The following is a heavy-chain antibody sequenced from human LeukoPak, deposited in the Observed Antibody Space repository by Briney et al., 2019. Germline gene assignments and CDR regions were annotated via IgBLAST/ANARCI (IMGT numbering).Heavy chain of an antibody. V-gene: IGHV1-18*01. CDR3: ARGMGGVGMGFDY. CDR1: GYTFTSYG. CDR2: ISLYNGNT. J-gene: IGHJ4*02. D-gene: IGHD2-21*01. Sequence: ASVKVSCKASGYTFTSYGINWVRQAPGQGLERMAWISLYNGNTNYAQKLQGRITMTTDTSTSTAYMELRSLRSDDTAVYYCARGMGGVGMGFDYWGQGTLVTVSS.